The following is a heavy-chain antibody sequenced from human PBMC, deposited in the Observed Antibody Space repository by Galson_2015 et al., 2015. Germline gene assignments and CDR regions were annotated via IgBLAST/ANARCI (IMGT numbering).Heavy chain of an antibody. J-gene: IGHJ4*02. CDR3: ARESMVATAPLFDY. Sequence: SLRLSCAASGFTFSDYYMSWVRQAPGKGLEWVSVVYNGGCTYYADSVKGRFTISRDNSKNTLYLQMNSLRAEDTAVYYRARESMVATAPLFDYWGQGTLVTVTS. CDR2: VYNGGCT. V-gene: IGHV3-66*02. D-gene: IGHD2-15*01. CDR1: GFTFSDYY.